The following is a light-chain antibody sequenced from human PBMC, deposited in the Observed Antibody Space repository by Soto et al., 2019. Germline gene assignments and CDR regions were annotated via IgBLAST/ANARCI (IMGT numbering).Light chain of an antibody. J-gene: IGLJ1*01. CDR3: AAWDDSLSDYV. V-gene: IGLV1-44*01. CDR2: SDN. CDR1: SSDIGSSP. Sequence: QPVLTQPPSASGTPGQRVTISCSGSSSDIGSSPVSWYQQFPGTAPKLFIYSDNQRPSGVPDRFSGSKSGTSASLAISGLQSDDEADYYCAAWDDSLSDYVFGTGTKLTVL.